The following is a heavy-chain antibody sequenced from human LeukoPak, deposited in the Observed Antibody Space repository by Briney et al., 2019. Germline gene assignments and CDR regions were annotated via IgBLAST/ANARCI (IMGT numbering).Heavy chain of an antibody. CDR1: GGSISSYY. Sequence: SETLSLTCTVSGGSISSYYWSWIRQPAGKGLEWIGRIYTSGSTNYNPSLKSRVTMSVDTSKNQSSLKLSSVTAADTAVYYCARDLDWDDYGETGWFDPWGQGTLVTVSS. J-gene: IGHJ5*02. V-gene: IGHV4-4*07. CDR3: ARDLDWDDYGETGWFDP. D-gene: IGHD4-17*01. CDR2: IYTSGST.